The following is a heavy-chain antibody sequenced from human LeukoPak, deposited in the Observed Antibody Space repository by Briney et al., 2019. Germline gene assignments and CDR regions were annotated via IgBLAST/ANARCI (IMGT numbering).Heavy chain of an antibody. J-gene: IGHJ3*01. CDR3: ARGNDFWTV. CDR1: GGTFSSYA. V-gene: IGHV1-69*05. CDR2: IIPIFGTA. D-gene: IGHD3-3*01. Sequence: GASVTVSCKASGGTFSSYAISWVRQAPGQGLEWMGGIIPIFGTANYAQKFQGRVTITTGESTSTAYMELSSLRSEDTAVYYCARGNDFWTVWGQGTMVTASS.